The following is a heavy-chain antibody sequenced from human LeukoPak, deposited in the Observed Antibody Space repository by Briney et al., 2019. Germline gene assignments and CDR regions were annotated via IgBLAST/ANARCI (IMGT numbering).Heavy chain of an antibody. D-gene: IGHD6-6*01. CDR3: AREYSSSSSYY. CDR1: GFTSSSYG. Sequence: PGGSLRLSCAASGFTSSSYGMHWVRQAPGKGLEWVALISYDGSNKYYADSLKGRFTISRDNAKNSLYLQMNSLRAEDTAVYYCAREYSSSSSYYWGQGTLVTVSS. V-gene: IGHV3-30*03. CDR2: ISYDGSNK. J-gene: IGHJ4*02.